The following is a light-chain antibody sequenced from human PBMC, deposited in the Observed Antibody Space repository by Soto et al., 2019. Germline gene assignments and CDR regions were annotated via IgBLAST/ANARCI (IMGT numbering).Light chain of an antibody. J-gene: IGKJ1*01. CDR3: QQYNKWPRT. V-gene: IGKV3-15*01. Sequence: EIVLTPSPGTLSLSPVVKVTLSGRASQSVSSALAWYQQKPGLPPRLLIYDASTRATGIPARFSGSGSGTDFTLTIGSLQSQEFAVYDCQQYNKWPRTFGQGTKVDIK. CDR2: DAS. CDR1: QSVSSA.